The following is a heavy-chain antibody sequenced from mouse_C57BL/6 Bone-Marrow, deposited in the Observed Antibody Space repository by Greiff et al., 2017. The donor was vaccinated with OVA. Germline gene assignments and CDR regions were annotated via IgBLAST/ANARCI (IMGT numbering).Heavy chain of an antibody. V-gene: IGHV10-3*01. CDR1: GFTFNTYA. CDR2: IRSKSSNYAT. Sequence: EVQVVESGGGLVQPKGSLKLSCAASGFTFNTYAMHWVRQAPGKGLEWVARIRSKSSNYATYYADSVKDRFTISRDDSQSMLYLQMNNLKTEDTAMYYCVREEISTYYYGSSFAYWGQGTLVTVSA. J-gene: IGHJ3*01. CDR3: VREEISTYYYGSSFAY. D-gene: IGHD1-1*01.